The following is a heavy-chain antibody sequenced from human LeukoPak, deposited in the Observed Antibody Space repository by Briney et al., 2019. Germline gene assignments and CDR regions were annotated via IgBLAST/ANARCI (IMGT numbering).Heavy chain of an antibody. CDR2: IRYDGSKI. CDR3: ATAVFDY. Sequence: GGSLRLSCAASGFTFSSYSMNWVRQAPGKGLEWVAFIRYDGSKIVYEDSLKGRFTVSRDNSEKTLYLQMSGLRSGDTAVYYCATAVFDYWGQGTLVTVSS. J-gene: IGHJ4*02. V-gene: IGHV3-30*02. CDR1: GFTFSSYS.